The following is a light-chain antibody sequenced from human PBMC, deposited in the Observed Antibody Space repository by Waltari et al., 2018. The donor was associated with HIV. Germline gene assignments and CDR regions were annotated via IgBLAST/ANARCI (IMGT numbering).Light chain of an antibody. Sequence: QSVLTQPPSVSVAPGQRVTISCSGTSSNIGTNGVSWYQQVPGTAPKLLIYERNNRVPGISDRFSGSQSGTSATLGISGLHTGDEADYYCGTWDDKLSAGVFGGGTKLTVL. CDR1: SSNIGTNG. V-gene: IGLV1-51*01. J-gene: IGLJ2*01. CDR2: ERN. CDR3: GTWDDKLSAGV.